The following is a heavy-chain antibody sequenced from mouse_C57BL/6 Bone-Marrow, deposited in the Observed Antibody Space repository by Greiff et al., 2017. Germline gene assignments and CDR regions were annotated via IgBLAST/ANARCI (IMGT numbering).Heavy chain of an antibody. D-gene: IGHD2-4*01. CDR3: ARFGYEYDGDYYAMDY. CDR1: GYSFTGYY. V-gene: IGHV1-42*01. J-gene: IGHJ4*01. CDR2: INPSTGGT. Sequence: VQLKESGPELVKPGASVKISCKASGYSFTGYYMNWVKQSPEKSLEWIGEINPSTGGTTYNQKFKAKATLTVDKSSSTAYMQLKSLTSEDSAVYYCARFGYEYDGDYYAMDYWGQGTSATVSS.